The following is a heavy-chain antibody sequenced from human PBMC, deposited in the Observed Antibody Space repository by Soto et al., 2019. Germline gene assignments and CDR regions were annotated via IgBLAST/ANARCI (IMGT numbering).Heavy chain of an antibody. CDR3: AGPSINEILTGYPDAFDV. Sequence: GGSLRLSCAASGFSFSSYAMSWVRQAPGKGLEWVSAISGSGGSTYYADSVKGRFTISRDNSKNTLYLQMNSLRAEDTAVYYCAGPSINEILTGYPDAFDVWGQGTMVTVSS. D-gene: IGHD3-9*01. CDR1: GFSFSSYA. CDR2: ISGSGGST. J-gene: IGHJ3*01. V-gene: IGHV3-23*01.